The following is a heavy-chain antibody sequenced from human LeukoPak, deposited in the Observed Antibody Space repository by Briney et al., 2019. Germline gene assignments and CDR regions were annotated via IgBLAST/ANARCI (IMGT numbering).Heavy chain of an antibody. CDR1: GGSFSGYY. J-gene: IGHJ4*02. CDR2: IYQNEST. Sequence: SETLSLTCAVYGGSFSGYYWSWIRQSPGKGLEWIGEIYQNESTNYSPSLKSRVTISVDTSKNQFSLRLSSVTAADTAVYYCARGSRGGYSSSWYIPIPPGDYWAREPRSPSPQ. D-gene: IGHD6-13*01. CDR3: ARGSRGGYSSSWYIPIPPGDY. V-gene: IGHV4-34*01.